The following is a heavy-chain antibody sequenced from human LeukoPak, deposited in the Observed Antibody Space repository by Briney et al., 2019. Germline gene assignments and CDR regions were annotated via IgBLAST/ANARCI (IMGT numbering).Heavy chain of an antibody. D-gene: IGHD2-15*01. Sequence: ASVKVSCKVSGYALTELSMHWVRQTPGTGLEWMGGLDPEDGKTTYAQKFQGRVTMTEDTATDTAYMELSNLRSEDTAVYFCTSRLLILLWTKDFWGQGTLVTVSS. CDR1: GYALTELS. J-gene: IGHJ4*02. V-gene: IGHV1-24*01. CDR3: TSRLLILLWTKDF. CDR2: LDPEDGKT.